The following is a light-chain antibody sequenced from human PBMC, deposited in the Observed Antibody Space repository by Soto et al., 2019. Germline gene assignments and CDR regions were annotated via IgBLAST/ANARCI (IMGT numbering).Light chain of an antibody. J-gene: IGLJ1*01. V-gene: IGLV2-14*01. CDR3: SSYTSSSTPV. Sequence: QSVLTQPASVSGSPGQSITISCTGTSSDVGGHNYVSWYQQHPGKAPKIMIYEVSNRPSGVSNRFSGSKSGNTASLTISGLQAEDEADYYCSSYTSSSTPVFGTGTQLTVL. CDR1: SSDVGGHNY. CDR2: EVS.